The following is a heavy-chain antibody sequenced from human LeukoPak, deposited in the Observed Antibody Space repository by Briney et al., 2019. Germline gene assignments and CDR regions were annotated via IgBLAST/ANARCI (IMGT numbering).Heavy chain of an antibody. V-gene: IGHV1-69*01. CDR1: GGTFSSYA. D-gene: IGHD4-17*01. CDR2: IIPIFGTA. Sequence: SVKVSCKASGGTFSSYAISWVRQAPGQGLEWMGGIIPIFGTANYAQKFQGRVTITADESTSTAYMQLSSLRSEDTAVYYCARLEITTVTTSDYWGQGTLVTVSS. CDR3: ARLEITTVTTSDY. J-gene: IGHJ4*02.